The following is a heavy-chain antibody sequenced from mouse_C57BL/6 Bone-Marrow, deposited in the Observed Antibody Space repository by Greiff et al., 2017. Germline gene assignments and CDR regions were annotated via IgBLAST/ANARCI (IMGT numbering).Heavy chain of an antibody. Sequence: EVKLMESGPELVKPGASVKISCKASGYSFPDYNMNWVKQSNGKSLEWIGVINPNYGTTSYNQKFKGKATLTVDQSSSTAYMQLNSLTSEDSAVYYCARSLYYGNYVGFAYWGQGTLVTVSA. D-gene: IGHD2-1*01. CDR1: GYSFPDYN. J-gene: IGHJ3*01. CDR3: ARSLYYGNYVGFAY. V-gene: IGHV1-39*01. CDR2: INPNYGTT.